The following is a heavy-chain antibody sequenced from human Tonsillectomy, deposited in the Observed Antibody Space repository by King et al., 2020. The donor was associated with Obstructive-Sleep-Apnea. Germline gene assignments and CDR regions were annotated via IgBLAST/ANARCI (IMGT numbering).Heavy chain of an antibody. CDR3: ARGNYYDSSGYFWGDY. V-gene: IGHV1-18*04. CDR1: GYTFTSYG. CDR2: ISAYNGNT. J-gene: IGHJ4*02. D-gene: IGHD3-22*01. Sequence: QLVQSGAEVKVPGASVKVSCKASGYTFTSYGITWVRQAPGQGLELMGWISAYNGNTHYAQKFQGRGTMTTYTSTSTAYMELRSLSSDDTAVYYCARGNYYDSSGYFWGDYWGQGTLVTVSS.